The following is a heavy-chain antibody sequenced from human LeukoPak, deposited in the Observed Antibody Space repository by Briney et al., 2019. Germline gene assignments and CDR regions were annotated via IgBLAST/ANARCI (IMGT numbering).Heavy chain of an antibody. CDR3: TRDRSRAEDD. V-gene: IGHV3-7*01. J-gene: IGHJ4*02. Sequence: GGSLRLSCAASGFTFSGHWMSWVRQAPGEGLEWVANINQGGSDKYYVDSVKGRFTISRGNANNLPYLQMNSLRGEDTAVYYCTRDRSRAEDDWGQGTLVTVSS. CDR1: GFTFSGHW. D-gene: IGHD1-14*01. CDR2: INQGGSDK.